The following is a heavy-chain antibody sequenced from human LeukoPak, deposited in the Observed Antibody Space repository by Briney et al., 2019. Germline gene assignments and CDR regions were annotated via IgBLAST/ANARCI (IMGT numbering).Heavy chain of an antibody. Sequence: SETLSLPCTVSGGSISGYYWNWIRQSPGKGLEWIAYIYYTGNANYNPSLKSRVTISVDTSKNQISLILSSVTAADTAVYYCARRTYCSGGRCYGENWFDPWGQGTLVTVSS. J-gene: IGHJ5*02. D-gene: IGHD2-15*01. V-gene: IGHV4-59*08. CDR1: GGSISGYY. CDR3: ARRTYCSGGRCYGENWFDP. CDR2: IYYTGNA.